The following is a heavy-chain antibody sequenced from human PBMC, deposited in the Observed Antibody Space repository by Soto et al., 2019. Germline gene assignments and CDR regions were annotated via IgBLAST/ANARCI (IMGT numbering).Heavy chain of an antibody. CDR3: ARRCGGDCSYYYYYGMDV. D-gene: IGHD2-21*02. CDR2: IIPIFGTI. J-gene: IGHJ6*02. V-gene: IGHV1-69*13. CDR1: GGTFSSYA. Sequence: GASVKVSCKASGGTFSSYAISWVRQAPGQGLEWMGGIIPIFGTINDAQKFQGRVTITADESTSTAYMELSSLRSEDTAVYYFARRCGGDCSYYYYYGMDVWGQGTTVTVSS.